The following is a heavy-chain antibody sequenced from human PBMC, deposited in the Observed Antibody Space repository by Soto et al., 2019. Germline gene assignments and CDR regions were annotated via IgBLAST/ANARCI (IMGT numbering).Heavy chain of an antibody. V-gene: IGHV5-51*01. CDR3: ARHRPGYYDILTGFSGMDV. J-gene: IGHJ6*02. Sequence: GESLKISCKASGYSFTTYWIGWVRQMPGKGLEWMGITHPGDSDTRYSPSFQGQVTISADKSISTAYLQWSSLKASDTAMYYCARHRPGYYDILTGFSGMDVWGQGTTVTVSS. CDR2: THPGDSDT. D-gene: IGHD3-9*01. CDR1: GYSFTTYW.